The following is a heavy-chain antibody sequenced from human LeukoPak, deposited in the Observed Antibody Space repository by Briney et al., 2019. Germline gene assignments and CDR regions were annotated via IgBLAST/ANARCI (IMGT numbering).Heavy chain of an antibody. CDR1: GYTFTSYY. V-gene: IGHV1-46*01. CDR3: AKGKAYYDSSGTSWGFDP. J-gene: IGHJ5*02. D-gene: IGHD3-22*01. Sequence: ASVKVSCKASGYTFTSYYMHWVRQAPGQGLEWMGIINPSGGSTSYAQKFQGRVTMTRDTSTSTVYMELSSLRAEDTAIYYCAKGKAYYDSSGTSWGFDPWGQGTLVTVSS. CDR2: INPSGGST.